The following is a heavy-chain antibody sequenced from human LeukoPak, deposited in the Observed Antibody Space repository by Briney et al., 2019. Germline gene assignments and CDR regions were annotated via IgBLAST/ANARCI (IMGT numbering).Heavy chain of an antibody. J-gene: IGHJ5*02. Sequence: ASVKVSCKASGYTFTSYYMHWVRQAPGQGLEWMGIINPSGGSTSYAQKFQGRVTLTRDTSTSTVYMELSSLRSEDTAVYYCARGDIVVVVAAPRAGDWFDPWGQGTLVTVSS. D-gene: IGHD2-15*01. CDR3: ARGDIVVVVAAPRAGDWFDP. V-gene: IGHV1-46*01. CDR1: GYTFTSYY. CDR2: INPSGGST.